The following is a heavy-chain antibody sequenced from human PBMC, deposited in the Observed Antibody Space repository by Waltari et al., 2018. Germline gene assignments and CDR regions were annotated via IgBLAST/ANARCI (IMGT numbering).Heavy chain of an antibody. J-gene: IGHJ6*03. CDR2: INPNSGGT. D-gene: IGHD1-26*01. CDR3: ARDSDIVGATKGGWVDYYYYMDV. CDR1: GYTFTGYY. V-gene: IGHV1-2*06. Sequence: QVQLVQSGAEVKKPGASVKVSCKASGYTFTGYYMHWVRQAPGQGLEWMGRINPNSGGTNYAQKFQGRVTMTRDTSISTAYMELSRLRSDDTAVYYCARDSDIVGATKGGWVDYYYYMDVWGKGTTVTVSS.